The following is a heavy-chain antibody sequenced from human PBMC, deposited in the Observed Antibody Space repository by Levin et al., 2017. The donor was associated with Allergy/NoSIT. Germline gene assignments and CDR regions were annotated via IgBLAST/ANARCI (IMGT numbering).Heavy chain of an antibody. CDR1: GFTFSSYS. V-gene: IGHV3-21*01. CDR3: ARDYGGYCSGGSCYNWFDP. J-gene: IGHJ5*02. CDR2: ISSSSSYI. Sequence: SGESLKISCAASGFTFSSYSMNWVRQAPGKGLEWVSSISSSSSYIYYADSVKGRFTISRDNAKNSLYLQMNSLRAEDTAVYYCARDYGGYCSGGSCYNWFDPWGQGTLVTVSS. D-gene: IGHD2-15*01.